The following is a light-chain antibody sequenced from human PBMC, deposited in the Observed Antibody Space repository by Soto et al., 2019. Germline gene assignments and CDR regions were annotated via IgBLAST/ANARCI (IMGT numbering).Light chain of an antibody. Sequence: EIVMTQSPATLSVSPGERATLSCRASQSVSSNLAWYQQKPGQAPRLLIFGASTRAPGIPARFSGSGSGTESTLTISSLQSEDFAVYYSQQYINWPRTFGQGTKVEIK. CDR1: QSVSSN. V-gene: IGKV3-15*01. J-gene: IGKJ1*01. CDR3: QQYINWPRT. CDR2: GAS.